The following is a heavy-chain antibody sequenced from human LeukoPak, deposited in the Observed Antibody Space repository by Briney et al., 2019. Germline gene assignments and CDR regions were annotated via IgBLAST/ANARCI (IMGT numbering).Heavy chain of an antibody. J-gene: IGHJ5*02. Sequence: PSETLSLTCTVSGGSISSYYWSWIRQPPGKGLEWIGYIYYSGSTNYNPSLKSRVTISVDTSKNQFSLNLKSVTAADTAMYYCARDPDIAGTGPWGGWFDPWGQGVLVTVSS. D-gene: IGHD6-13*01. CDR3: ARDPDIAGTGPWGGWFDP. CDR1: GGSISSYY. CDR2: IYYSGST. V-gene: IGHV4-59*12.